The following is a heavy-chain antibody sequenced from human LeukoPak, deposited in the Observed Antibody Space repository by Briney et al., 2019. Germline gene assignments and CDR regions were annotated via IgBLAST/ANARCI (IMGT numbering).Heavy chain of an antibody. CDR1: GGSISSGGYY. D-gene: IGHD3-10*01. J-gene: IGHJ4*02. Sequence: SETLSLTCTVSGGSISSGGYYWSWIRQHPGKGLEWIGYIYYSGSTYYNPSLKSRVAISVDTSKNQFSLKLSSVTAADTAVYYCARRGGFXELLXWYFDXXGQGTLVTVSS. V-gene: IGHV4-31*03. CDR2: IYYSGST. CDR3: ARRGGFXELLXWYFDX.